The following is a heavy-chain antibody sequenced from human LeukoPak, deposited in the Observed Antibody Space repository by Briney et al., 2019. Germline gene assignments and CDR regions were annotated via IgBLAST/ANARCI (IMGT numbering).Heavy chain of an antibody. V-gene: IGHV3-20*04. J-gene: IGHJ4*02. CDR3: ARDSYSSSCYPSGY. Sequence: GGSLRLSCAASGFTFDDYGMSWVRQAPGKGLEWVSGINWNGGSTGYADSVKGRFTISRDNAKNSLYLQMNSLRAEDTALYYCARDSYSSSCYPSGYWGQGTLVTVSS. CDR1: GFTFDDYG. D-gene: IGHD6-13*01. CDR2: INWNGGST.